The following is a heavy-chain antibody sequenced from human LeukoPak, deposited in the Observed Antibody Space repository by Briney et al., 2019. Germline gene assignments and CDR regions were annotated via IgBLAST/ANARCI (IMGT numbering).Heavy chain of an antibody. V-gene: IGHV3-30*02. J-gene: IGHJ4*02. CDR2: IRYDGSNK. CDR3: AKGPLRGVTKGPIGF. CDR1: GFTFSSYG. Sequence: GGSLRLSCAASGFTFSSYGMHWVRQAPGKGLEWVAFIRYDGSNKYYADSAKGRFTISRDNSKNTLYLQMNSLRAEDTAIYYCAKGPLRGVTKGPIGFWGQGTLVTVSS. D-gene: IGHD3-10*01.